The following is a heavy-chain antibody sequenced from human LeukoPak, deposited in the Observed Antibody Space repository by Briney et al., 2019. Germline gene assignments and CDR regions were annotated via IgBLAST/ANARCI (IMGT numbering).Heavy chain of an antibody. D-gene: IGHD6-19*01. CDR1: GGSISSSSYY. V-gene: IGHV4-39*07. Sequence: PSETLSLTCTVSGGSISSSSYYWGWIRQPPEKGLEWIGSIYYSGSTYYNPSLKSRVTISVDTSKNQFSLKLSSVTAADTAVYYCARSRMEYSSGWTYYYGMDVWGQGTTVTVSS. J-gene: IGHJ6*02. CDR2: IYYSGST. CDR3: ARSRMEYSSGWTYYYGMDV.